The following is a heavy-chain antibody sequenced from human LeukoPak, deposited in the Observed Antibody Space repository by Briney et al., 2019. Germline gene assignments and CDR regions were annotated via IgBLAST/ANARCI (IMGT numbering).Heavy chain of an antibody. CDR1: GXXFSXCG. Sequence: GGSLRLSCAAXGXXFSXCGXXWVXXAPXXGLEWVAVIWYDGSNKYYADXVKGRFTISRDNXKNTLYLQMNSLRAEDTAVYYCAXXRGXYGDSFDAFDIWGQGTMVTVSS. J-gene: IGHJ3*02. CDR3: AXXRGXYGDSFDAFDI. V-gene: IGHV3-33*01. CDR2: IWYDGSNK. D-gene: IGHD4-17*01.